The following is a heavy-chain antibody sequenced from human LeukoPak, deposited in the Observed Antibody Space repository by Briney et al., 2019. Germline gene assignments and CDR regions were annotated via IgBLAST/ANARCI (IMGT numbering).Heavy chain of an antibody. CDR3: ATFSRQQLLDDFFDI. D-gene: IGHD3/OR15-3a*01. J-gene: IGHJ3*02. V-gene: IGHV3-7*01. CDR2: IKKDGSDK. CDR1: EFTFSNYW. Sequence: TGGSLRLSCAASEFTFSNYWMSWVRQAPGKGLEWVANIKKDGSDKYYVDSVKGRFTISRDNAKKSLYLQMNSLTAEDTAVYYCATFSRQQLLDDFFDIWGKGTMVTVS.